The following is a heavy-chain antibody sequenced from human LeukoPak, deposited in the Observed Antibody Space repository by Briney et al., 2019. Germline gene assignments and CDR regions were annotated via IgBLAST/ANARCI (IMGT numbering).Heavy chain of an antibody. CDR3: AVGTGVAARGWFDP. CDR2: IYPDDSDT. J-gene: IGHJ5*02. V-gene: IGHV5-51*01. Sequence: GEPLKISCKGSGYSFTSYWIGWVRQMPGKGLEWMGIIYPDDSDTRYSPSFQGQVTISADNSISTAYLQWSSLKASDTALYYCAVGTGVAARGWFDPWGQGTLVTVSS. CDR1: GYSFTSYW. D-gene: IGHD6-13*01.